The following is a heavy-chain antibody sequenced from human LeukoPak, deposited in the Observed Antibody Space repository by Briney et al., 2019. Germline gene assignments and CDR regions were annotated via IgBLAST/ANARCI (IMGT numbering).Heavy chain of an antibody. Sequence: ASVKVSCKASGYTFTRYGISWVRQAPGQGLEWMGWINPNNGNTNYVQKLQGRVTMTTDTSTSTAYMELRSLRSDDTAVYYCAREESGGYFDYGGQGTLVTVSS. CDR1: GYTFTRYG. D-gene: IGHD2-8*02. V-gene: IGHV1-18*01. CDR2: INPNNGNT. J-gene: IGHJ4*02. CDR3: AREESGGYFDY.